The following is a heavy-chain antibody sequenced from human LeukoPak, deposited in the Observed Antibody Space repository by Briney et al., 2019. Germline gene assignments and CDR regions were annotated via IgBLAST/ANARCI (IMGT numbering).Heavy chain of an antibody. CDR2: IYYSGST. J-gene: IGHJ2*01. V-gene: IGHV4-59*08. CDR3: ARLTAYFDL. CDR1: GGSISIYY. Sequence: SETLSLTCTVSGGSISIYYWSWIRQPPGKGLEWIGYIYYSGSTNYNPSLKSRVTMSVDTSKNQFSLKVTSVTAADTAVYYCARLTAYFDLWGRGTLVTVSS.